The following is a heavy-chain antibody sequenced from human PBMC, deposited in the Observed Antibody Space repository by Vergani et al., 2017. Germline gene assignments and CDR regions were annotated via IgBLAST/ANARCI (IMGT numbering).Heavy chain of an antibody. J-gene: IGHJ5*02. CDR2: TWYDGNNK. CDR1: GFTFNQYG. CDR3: ARDLRLLYNRFDP. V-gene: IGHV3-33*01. D-gene: IGHD1-14*01. Sequence: QVQLVESGGGVVQPGRSLILSCAASGFTFNQYGMHWVRQAPGKGLEWVAVTWYDGNNKQYADSVKGRFNIYRDNSKSTMYLQMNSLRDEDTGVYYCARDLRLLYNRFDPWGQGTLVTVSS.